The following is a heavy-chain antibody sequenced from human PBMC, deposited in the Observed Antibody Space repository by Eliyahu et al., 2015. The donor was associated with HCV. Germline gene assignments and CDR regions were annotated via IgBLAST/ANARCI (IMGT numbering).Heavy chain of an antibody. J-gene: IGHJ4*02. CDR1: GFXFXNAW. CDR3: TTDLGYCSGGSCYGPVVHGY. V-gene: IGHV3-15*01. CDR2: IKSKTDGGTT. D-gene: IGHD2-15*01. Sequence: EVQLVESGGGLVKPGGSLRLSCAASGFXFXNAWXSWVRQAPGKGLEWVGRIKSKTDGGTTDYAAPVKGRFTISRDDSKNTLYLQMNSLKTEDTAVYYCTTDLGYCSGGSCYGPVVHGYWGQGTLVTVSS.